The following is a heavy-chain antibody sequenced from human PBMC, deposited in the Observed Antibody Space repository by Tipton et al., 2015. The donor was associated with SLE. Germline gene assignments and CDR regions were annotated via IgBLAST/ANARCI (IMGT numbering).Heavy chain of an antibody. J-gene: IGHJ4*02. D-gene: IGHD5-18*01. CDR1: GFTFSSYA. V-gene: IGHV3-74*01. CDR2: INSDGSST. Sequence: SLRLSCAASGFTFSSYAMNWVRQAPGKGLEWVSRINSDGSSTSYADSVKGRFTISRDNAKNTLYLQMNSLRAEDTAVYYCARDRDTALDYWGQGTLVTVSS. CDR3: ARDRDTALDY.